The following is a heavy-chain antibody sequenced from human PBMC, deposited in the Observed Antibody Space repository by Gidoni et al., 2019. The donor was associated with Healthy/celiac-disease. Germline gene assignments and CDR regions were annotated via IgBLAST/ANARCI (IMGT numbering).Heavy chain of an antibody. CDR1: GGTFCSYD. V-gene: IGHV1-69*06. CDR3: ARGGIVVVPAAGAWGDAFDI. Sequence: QVQLVQSGAEVKKPRSSVKVSCKAYGGTFCSYDTSWVRQAPGQGLEWMGGIIPIFVTADYAQKFQGRVTITADKSTSTAYMELSSLRSEGTAVYYWARGGIVVVPAAGAWGDAFDIWGQGTMVTVSS. D-gene: IGHD2-2*01. J-gene: IGHJ3*02. CDR2: IIPIFVTA.